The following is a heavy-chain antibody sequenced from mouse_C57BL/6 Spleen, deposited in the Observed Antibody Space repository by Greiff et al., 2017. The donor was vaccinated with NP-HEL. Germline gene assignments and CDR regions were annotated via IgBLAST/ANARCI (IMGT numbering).Heavy chain of an antibody. CDR2: IDPENGDT. D-gene: IGHD2-12*01. V-gene: IGHV14-4*01. Sequence: EVQLQQSGAELVRPGASVKLSCTASGFNIKDDYMHWVKQRPEQGLEWIGWIDPENGDTEYASKFQGKATITADTSSNTAYLQLSSLTSEDTAVYDCTTCYDGAWFAYWGQGTLVTVSA. CDR1: GFNIKDDY. J-gene: IGHJ3*01. CDR3: TTCYDGAWFAY.